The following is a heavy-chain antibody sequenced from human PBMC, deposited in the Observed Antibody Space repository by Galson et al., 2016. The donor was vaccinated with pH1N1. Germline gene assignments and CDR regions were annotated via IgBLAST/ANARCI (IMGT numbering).Heavy chain of an antibody. J-gene: IGHJ3*02. CDR2: ISLSSSII. V-gene: IGHV3-48*04. CDR1: GFTFSSYS. Sequence: SLRLSCAASGFTFSSYSMNWVRQAPGKGLEWVSYISLSSSIIHYADSVKGRFIISRDSAKNSLYLQMSSLRAEDTALYYCAREGLWPGVDAFDIRGQGTMVTVSS. D-gene: IGHD4/OR15-4a*01. CDR3: AREGLWPGVDAFDI.